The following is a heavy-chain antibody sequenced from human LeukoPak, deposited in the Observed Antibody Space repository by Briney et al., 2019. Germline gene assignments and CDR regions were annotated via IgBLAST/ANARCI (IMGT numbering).Heavy chain of an antibody. J-gene: IGHJ6*03. V-gene: IGHV1-69*05. CDR3: ASIGLFDCSSTSCYTPYYYYMDV. CDR1: GGTFSSYA. Sequence: GASVKVSCKASGGTFSSYAISWVRQAPGQGLEWMGGIIPIFGTANYAQKFQGRVTITTDESTSTAYMELSSLRSEDTAVYYCASIGLFDCSSTSCYTPYYYYMDVWGKGTTVTVSS. D-gene: IGHD2-2*02. CDR2: IIPIFGTA.